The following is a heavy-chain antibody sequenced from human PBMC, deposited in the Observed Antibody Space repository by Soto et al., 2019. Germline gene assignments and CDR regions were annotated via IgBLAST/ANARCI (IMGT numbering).Heavy chain of an antibody. CDR2: IIPILGIA. CDR1: GGTFSSYT. J-gene: IGHJ4*02. D-gene: IGHD6-13*01. Sequence: QVQLVQSGAEVKKPGSSVKVSCKASGGTFSSYTISWVRQAPGQGLEWMGRIIPILGIANYAQKFQGRVTITANKSTSTAYMELSSLRSEDTAVYYCARSISQQLVSDYWGQGTLVTVSS. V-gene: IGHV1-69*02. CDR3: ARSISQQLVSDY.